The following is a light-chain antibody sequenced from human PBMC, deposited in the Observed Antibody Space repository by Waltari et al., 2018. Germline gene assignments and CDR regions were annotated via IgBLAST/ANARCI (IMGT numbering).Light chain of an antibody. V-gene: IGKV3-15*01. CDR1: QSIRSN. CDR3: QQYDNWLGT. Sequence: EIVMTQSPATLSVFPGERATLSCRASQSIRSNLAWYQLKPGQAPRLLIYGASTRATGIPARFSGSGSGTEFTLTISSLQSEDFAVYFCQQYDNWLGTFGQGP. J-gene: IGKJ1*01. CDR2: GAS.